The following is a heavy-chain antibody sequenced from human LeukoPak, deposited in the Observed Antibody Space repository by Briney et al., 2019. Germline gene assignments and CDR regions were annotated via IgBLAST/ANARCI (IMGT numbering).Heavy chain of an antibody. CDR2: INHNGGT. J-gene: IGHJ4*02. D-gene: IGHD6-19*01. Sequence: SETLSLTCAVYGGSFSGYFWSWIRQPPGKGLEWIGDINHNGGTNYNPSLKSRVTISVDASKSQFSLKLSSVTAADTAVYYCARDRGSGWYLRYFDYWGQGTLVTVSS. CDR1: GGSFSGYF. V-gene: IGHV4-34*01. CDR3: ARDRGSGWYLRYFDY.